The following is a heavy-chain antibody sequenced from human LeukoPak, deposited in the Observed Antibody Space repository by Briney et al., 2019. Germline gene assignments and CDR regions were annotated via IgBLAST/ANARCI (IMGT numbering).Heavy chain of an antibody. J-gene: IGHJ5*02. CDR2: ISGRGGST. CDR3: AKGYCDILTDYFHNWFNP. V-gene: IGHV3-23*01. Sequence: QPGGSLRLSCAASGFTFSSYAVSWVRQAPGVGLEWVSTISGRGGSTFYADSVKGRFTISRDNSKNTLYLQMNSLRADDTAVYYCAKGYCDILTDYFHNWFNPWGQGTLVIVSS. CDR1: GFTFSSYA. D-gene: IGHD3-9*01.